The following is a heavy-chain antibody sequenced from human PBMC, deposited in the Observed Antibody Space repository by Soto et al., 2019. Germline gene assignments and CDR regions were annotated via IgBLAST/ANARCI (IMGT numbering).Heavy chain of an antibody. J-gene: IGHJ5*02. CDR1: GYTFTSYG. Sequence: ASVKVSCKASGYTFTSYGISGVRQAPGQGLEWMGWISAYNGNTNYAQKLQGRVTMTTDTTTSTAYMELRSLRSDDTAVYYCARDKYQLLSKGHNWFDPWGQGTLVTVSS. CDR3: ARDKYQLLSKGHNWFDP. CDR2: ISAYNGNT. D-gene: IGHD2-2*01. V-gene: IGHV1-18*01.